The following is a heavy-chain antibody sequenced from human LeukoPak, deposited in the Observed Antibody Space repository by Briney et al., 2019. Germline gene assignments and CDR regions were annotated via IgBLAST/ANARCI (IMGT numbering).Heavy chain of an antibody. CDR2: INYSGST. CDR1: GGSISSNTYY. V-gene: IGHV4-39*07. Sequence: SETLSLTCSVAGGSISSNTYYWGWIRQPPGKGLEWIGSINYSGSTYHNASLRSRVTISVDTPKNQFSLKLSSMTAADTAVYYCARGWQQLVRGGYYYYGMDVWGQGTTVTVSS. D-gene: IGHD6-13*01. CDR3: ARGWQQLVRGGYYYYGMDV. J-gene: IGHJ6*02.